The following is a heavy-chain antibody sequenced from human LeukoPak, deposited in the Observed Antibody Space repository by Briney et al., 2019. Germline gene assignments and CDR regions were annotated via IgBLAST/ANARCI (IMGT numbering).Heavy chain of an antibody. V-gene: IGHV3-48*04. CDR1: GFTFSSYS. D-gene: IGHD2-2*01. J-gene: IGHJ5*02. CDR3: ARERRATRWFDP. Sequence: GGSLRLSCAAPGFTFSSYSMNWVRQAPGKGLEWVSYISSSGSTIYYADSVKGRFTISRDNAKNSLYLQMNSLRAEDTAVYYCARERRATRWFDPWGQGTLVTVSS. CDR2: ISSSGSTI.